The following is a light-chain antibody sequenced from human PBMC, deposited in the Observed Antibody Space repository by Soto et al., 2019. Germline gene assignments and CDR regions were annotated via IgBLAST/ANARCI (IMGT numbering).Light chain of an antibody. Sequence: QSALTQPRSVSGAPGQTVAISCTGTSTYLGGCNYVSWYQQHPGKAPKLMIYDVNNRPSAVPDRFSGSKSGNTASLTISARQHDDEADDYCCSYEGGYTCEVFGAGTKLTVL. CDR3: CSYEGGYTCEV. J-gene: IGLJ1*01. V-gene: IGLV2-11*01. CDR2: DVN. CDR1: STYLGGCNY.